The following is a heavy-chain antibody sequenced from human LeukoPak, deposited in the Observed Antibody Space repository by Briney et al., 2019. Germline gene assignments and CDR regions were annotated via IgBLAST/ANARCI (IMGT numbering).Heavy chain of an antibody. V-gene: IGHV4-59*01. CDR2: IYHSGST. D-gene: IGHD3-10*01. Sequence: SETLSLTCTVSGGSISSYYWSWIRQPPGKGLEWTGYIYHSGSTKYNPSLKSRVTISVDTSKNQFSLKLSSVTAADTAVYYCARVGFGVTPWFDPWGQGTLVTVSS. CDR3: ARVGFGVTPWFDP. J-gene: IGHJ5*02. CDR1: GGSISSYY.